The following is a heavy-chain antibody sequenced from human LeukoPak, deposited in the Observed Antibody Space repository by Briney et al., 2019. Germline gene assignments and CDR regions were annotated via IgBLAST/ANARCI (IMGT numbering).Heavy chain of an antibody. J-gene: IGHJ4*02. CDR1: GFSVSNYY. V-gene: IGHV4-34*01. Sequence: GSLRLSCAASGFSVSNYYMSWIRQPPGKGLEWIGEINHSGSTNYNPSLKSRVTISVDTSKNQFSLKLSSVTAADTAVYYCARGAVAPYWGQGTLVTVSS. CDR3: ARGAVAPY. CDR2: INHSGST. D-gene: IGHD5-12*01.